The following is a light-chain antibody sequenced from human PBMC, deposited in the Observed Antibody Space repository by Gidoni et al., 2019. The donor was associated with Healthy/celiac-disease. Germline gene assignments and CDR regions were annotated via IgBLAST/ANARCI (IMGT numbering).Light chain of an antibody. V-gene: IGLV6-57*03. Sequence: NFMLPQPHSVSASTEQPVTIACTRSSGSIASNYVQWYQQRPGRAPTTVIAEDNPRPAWVPDRFSGSFDSSTNAAPLTSSGLKTEEEADYYWQSYDSSKVVFGGGTKLTVL. J-gene: IGLJ3*02. CDR1: SGSIASNY. CDR2: EDN. CDR3: QSYDSSKVV.